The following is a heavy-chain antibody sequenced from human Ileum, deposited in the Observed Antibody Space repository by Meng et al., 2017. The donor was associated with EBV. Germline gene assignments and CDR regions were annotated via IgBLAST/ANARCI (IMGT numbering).Heavy chain of an antibody. Sequence: HVQLQEPGPRLVKPSETLSLTRTVSGASMTNNYWSWIRQSPGKTLEWIGFVYSGTTSYNPSLKSRVSLSEDTSKGQFSLRLTSVTAADTAVYYCARGGQWEPLDSWGQGILVTVSS. CDR3: ARGGQWEPLDS. CDR1: GASMTNNY. V-gene: IGHV4-59*01. CDR2: VYSGTT. J-gene: IGHJ4*02. D-gene: IGHD1-26*01.